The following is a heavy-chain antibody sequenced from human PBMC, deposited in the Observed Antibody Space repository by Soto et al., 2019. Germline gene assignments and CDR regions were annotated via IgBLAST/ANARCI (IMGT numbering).Heavy chain of an antibody. V-gene: IGHV3-23*01. CDR3: AQTAHDFWSGYFGDNWFDP. Sequence: EVQLLESGGGLVQPGGSLRLSCAASGFTFSSYAMSWVRQAPGKGLEWVSAISGSGGSTYYADSVKGRFTISRDNSKNTLYLQMNSLRAEDTAVYYCAQTAHDFWSGYFGDNWFDPWGQGTLVTVSS. D-gene: IGHD3-3*01. J-gene: IGHJ5*02. CDR2: ISGSGGST. CDR1: GFTFSSYA.